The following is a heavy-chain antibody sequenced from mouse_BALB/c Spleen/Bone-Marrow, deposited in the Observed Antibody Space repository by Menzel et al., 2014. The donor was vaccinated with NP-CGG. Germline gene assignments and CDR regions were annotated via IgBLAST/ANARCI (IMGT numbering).Heavy chain of an antibody. Sequence: QVQLQQSGAELVRPGTSVKVSCKASGYVFTNYLIEWVKQRPGQGLEWIGLINAGSGGTDYSEKFKGEATLTADKSSSTAYMQRSSLTSDDSAVYFCARSLTGKKTYGYWGQGTTLTVSS. CDR1: GYVFTNYL. CDR2: INAGSGGT. D-gene: IGHD4-1*01. J-gene: IGHJ2*01. V-gene: IGHV1-54*01. CDR3: ARSLTGKKTYGY.